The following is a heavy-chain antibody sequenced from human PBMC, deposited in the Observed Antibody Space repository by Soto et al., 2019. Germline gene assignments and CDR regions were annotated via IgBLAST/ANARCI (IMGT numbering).Heavy chain of an antibody. D-gene: IGHD3-9*01. CDR3: ARDDILTGSLHYGMDV. J-gene: IGHJ6*02. CDR2: ISGSGGST. V-gene: IGHV3-23*01. CDR1: GFTFSSYA. Sequence: EVQLLESGGGLVQPGGSLRLSCAASGFTFSSYAMSWVRQAPGKGLEWVSAISGSGGSTYYADSVKGRFTISRDNSKNTLYLQMNSLRSEDTAVYYCARDDILTGSLHYGMDVWGQGTTVTVSS.